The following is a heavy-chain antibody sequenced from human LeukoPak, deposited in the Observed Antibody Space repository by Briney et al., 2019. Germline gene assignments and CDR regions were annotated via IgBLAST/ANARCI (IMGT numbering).Heavy chain of an antibody. CDR1: GGSFSGYY. CDR2: INHSGST. CDR3: ARGGAVADPYFFDY. D-gene: IGHD6-19*01. V-gene: IGHV4-34*01. J-gene: IGHJ4*02. Sequence: SETPSLTCAVYGGSFSGYYWSWIRQPPGKGLEWIGEINHSGSTNYNPSLKSRVTISLDTSKNQFSLKLSSVTAADTAVYYCARGGAVADPYFFDYWGQGTLVTVSS.